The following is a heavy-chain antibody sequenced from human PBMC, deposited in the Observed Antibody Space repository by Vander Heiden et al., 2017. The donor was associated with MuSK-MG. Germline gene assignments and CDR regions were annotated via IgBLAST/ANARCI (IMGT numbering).Heavy chain of an antibody. Sequence: QVQLVESGGGEVQPGRSLRLSCAASGFTFSSYGMHWVRQAPGKGLEWVAVIWYDGSNKYYADSVKGRFTISRDNSKNTLYLQMNSMRAEDTAVYYCAKDDAHYYYYYMDVWGKGTTVTVSS. V-gene: IGHV3-33*06. CDR2: IWYDGSNK. J-gene: IGHJ6*03. CDR1: GFTFSSYG. CDR3: AKDDAHYYYYYMDV.